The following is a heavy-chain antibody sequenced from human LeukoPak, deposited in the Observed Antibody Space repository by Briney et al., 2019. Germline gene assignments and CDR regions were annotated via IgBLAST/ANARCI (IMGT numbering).Heavy chain of an antibody. CDR3: ASSGSSGQGAFDI. V-gene: IGHV1-18*01. Sequence: ASVKVSCKASGGTFSSYAISWVRQAPGQGLEWMGWISAYNGNTNYAQKLQGRVTMTTDTSTSTAYMELRSLRSDDTAVYYCASSGSSGQGAFDIWGQGTMVTVSS. J-gene: IGHJ3*02. CDR2: ISAYNGNT. D-gene: IGHD3-22*01. CDR1: GGTFSSYA.